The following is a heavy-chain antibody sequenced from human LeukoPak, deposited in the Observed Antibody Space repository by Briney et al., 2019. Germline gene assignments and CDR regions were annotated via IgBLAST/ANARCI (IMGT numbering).Heavy chain of an antibody. CDR3: AKRVDGSGAYYIDY. Sequence: GGSLRLSCAASGFTFSRYTFNWVRQAPGKGLEWVSAVSEYRATPYYADYAKGRFTISRDNSRSTGYLQMNSLRAEDTAIYYCAKRVDGSGAYYIDYWGQGTLVTVSS. V-gene: IGHV3-23*01. CDR2: VSEYRATP. CDR1: GFTFSRYT. J-gene: IGHJ4*02. D-gene: IGHD3-10*01.